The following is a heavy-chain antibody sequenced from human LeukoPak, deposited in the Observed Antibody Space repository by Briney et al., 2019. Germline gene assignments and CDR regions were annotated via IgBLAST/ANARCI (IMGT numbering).Heavy chain of an antibody. CDR2: ISAYNGNT. CDR3: ARTRKYYDFWSGQKRDAFDI. D-gene: IGHD3-3*01. J-gene: IGHJ3*02. V-gene: IGHV1-18*01. CDR1: GYTFTSYG. Sequence: PWASVKVSCKASGYTFTSYGISWVRQAPGQGLEWMGWISAYNGNTNYAQKLQGRVTMTTDTSTSTAYMELSSLRSEDTAVYYCARTRKYYDFWSGQKRDAFDIWGQGTMVTVSS.